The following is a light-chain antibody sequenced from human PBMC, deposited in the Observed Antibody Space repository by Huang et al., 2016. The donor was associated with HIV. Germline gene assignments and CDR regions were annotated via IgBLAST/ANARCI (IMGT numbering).Light chain of an antibody. CDR2: LGS. CDR1: QSLLHSNGYNY. V-gene: IGKV2-28*01. Sequence: DIVMTQSPLSLPVTPGEPASISCRSSQSLLHSNGYNYLDWYLQKPGQSPQLLIYLGSNRASGVPDRFSGSGSGTDFTLKISRVEAEYVGVYYCMQSLQTPTFGQGTKVEIK. CDR3: MQSLQTPT. J-gene: IGKJ1*01.